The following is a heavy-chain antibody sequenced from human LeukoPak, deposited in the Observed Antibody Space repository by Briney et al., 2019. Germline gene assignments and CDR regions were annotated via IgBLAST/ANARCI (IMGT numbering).Heavy chain of an antibody. CDR2: IIPILGTA. Sequence: SVKVSCKASGGTFSSYAISWVRQAPGQGLEWMGGIIPILGTANYAQKFQGRVTITTDESTSTAYMELSSLRSEDTAVYYCARMAMVRGVIGLWYYFDYWGQGTLVTVSS. J-gene: IGHJ4*02. V-gene: IGHV1-69*05. D-gene: IGHD3-10*01. CDR1: GGTFSSYA. CDR3: ARMAMVRGVIGLWYYFDY.